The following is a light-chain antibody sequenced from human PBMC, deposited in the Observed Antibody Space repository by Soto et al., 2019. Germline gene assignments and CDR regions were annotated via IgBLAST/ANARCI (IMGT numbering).Light chain of an antibody. J-gene: IGKJ1*01. CDR2: GAS. CDR3: QQSASAVT. Sequence: EILLTQSPGSLSLSPGDRATLSCRASQSFSSTFFAWYQQKPGQAPRLLIYGASSRATGIPDRFSGSGSGTDFTLTISRMEPDDFAVYYCQQSASAVTFGQGTNVEIK. V-gene: IGKV3-20*01. CDR1: QSFSSTF.